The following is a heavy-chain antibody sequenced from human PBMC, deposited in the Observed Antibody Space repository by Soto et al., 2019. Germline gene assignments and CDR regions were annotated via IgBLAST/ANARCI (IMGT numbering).Heavy chain of an antibody. J-gene: IGHJ6*04. D-gene: IGHD3-10*01. CDR1: GGSISSYY. CDR2: IYYSGST. Sequence: SETLSLTCTVSGGSISSYYWSWIRQPPGKGLEWIGYIYYSGSTNYNPSLKSRVTISVDTSKNQFSLKLSSVTAADTAVYYCARHTGVGYGSGPDALDVWGKGTTVTVSS. CDR3: ARHTGVGYGSGPDALDV. V-gene: IGHV4-59*08.